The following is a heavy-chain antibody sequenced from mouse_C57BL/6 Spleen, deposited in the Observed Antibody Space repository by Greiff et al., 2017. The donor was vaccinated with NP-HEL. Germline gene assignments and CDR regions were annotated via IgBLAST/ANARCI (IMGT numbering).Heavy chain of an antibody. CDR2: INPNNGGT. V-gene: IGHV1-26*01. CDR3: ARDYYGGSFAY. J-gene: IGHJ3*01. CDR1: GYTFTDYY. Sequence: EVQLQQSGPELVKPGASVKISCKASGYTFTDYYMNWVKQSHGKSLEWIGDINPNNGGTSYNQKFKGKATLTVDKSSSTAYMELRSLTSEDSAVYDCARDYYGGSFAYWGQGTLVTVSA. D-gene: IGHD1-1*01.